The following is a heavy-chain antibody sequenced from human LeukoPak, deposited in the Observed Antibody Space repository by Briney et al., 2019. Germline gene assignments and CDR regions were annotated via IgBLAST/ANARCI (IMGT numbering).Heavy chain of an antibody. V-gene: IGHV3-66*01. D-gene: IGHD4/OR15-4a*01. Sequence: PGGSLRLSCAASGLTVSRTYMSWVRQSPGKGLEWLSVIYSDGSTYYADSVKGRFNIYRDHSKNTLYLQLNSLRAEDTAVYYCARNRDYGQTGYFDYWGQGTLVTVSS. CDR3: ARNRDYGQTGYFDY. J-gene: IGHJ4*02. CDR2: IYSDGST. CDR1: GLTVSRTY.